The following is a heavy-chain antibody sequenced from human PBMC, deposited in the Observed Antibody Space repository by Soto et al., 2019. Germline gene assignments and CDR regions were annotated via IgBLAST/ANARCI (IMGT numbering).Heavy chain of an antibody. V-gene: IGHV1-69*13. CDR3: ASCSSSCWAWFDP. Sequence: GASVKVSCKASGGTFSSYAISWVRQAPGQGLEWMGGIIPIFGTANYAQKFQGRVTITADESTSTAYMELSSLRSEDTAVYYCASCSSSCWAWFDPWGQGTLVTVSS. D-gene: IGHD6-13*01. J-gene: IGHJ5*02. CDR1: GGTFSSYA. CDR2: IIPIFGTA.